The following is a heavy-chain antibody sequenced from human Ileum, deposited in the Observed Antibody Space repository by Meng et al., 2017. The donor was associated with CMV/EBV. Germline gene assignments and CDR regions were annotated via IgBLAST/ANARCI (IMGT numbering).Heavy chain of an antibody. CDR2: IWGDGTNK. V-gene: IGHV3-33*06. CDR1: GFIVSHDG. D-gene: IGHD1-26*01. Sequence: ESGFIVSHDGRDWGRQAPGKGLEWVAVIWGDGTNKYYADSVKGRFTISRDDSKNTLYLQMNSLRPEDAAVYYCAKGGSGSYDWFDPWGQGTLVTVSS. CDR3: AKGGSGSYDWFDP. J-gene: IGHJ5*02.